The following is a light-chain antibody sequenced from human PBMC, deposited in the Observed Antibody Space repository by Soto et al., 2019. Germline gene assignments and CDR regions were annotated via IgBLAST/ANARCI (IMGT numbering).Light chain of an antibody. CDR1: SSDVGGYKY. V-gene: IGLV2-14*01. Sequence: QSSLTQPASLSGSPGQSITLSCTGTSSDVGGYKYVSWYQHHPGKAPKLMIYEVSNRPSGVSNRFSGSKSGNTASLTISGLQAEDEADYYCSSYTTSSIVFGTGTKVTVL. J-gene: IGLJ1*01. CDR2: EVS. CDR3: SSYTTSSIV.